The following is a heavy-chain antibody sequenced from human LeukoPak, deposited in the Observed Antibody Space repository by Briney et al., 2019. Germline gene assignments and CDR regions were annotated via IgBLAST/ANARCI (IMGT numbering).Heavy chain of an antibody. CDR3: ARVGVTGKIDY. Sequence: SEILSLTCAVYGGSFSGYYWSWIRQPPGKGLEWIGEINHSGSTNYNPSLKSRVTISVDTSKNQFSLKLSSVTAADTAVYYCARVGVTGKIDYWGQGTLVTVSS. CDR1: GGSFSGYY. V-gene: IGHV4-34*01. D-gene: IGHD7-27*01. J-gene: IGHJ4*02. CDR2: INHSGST.